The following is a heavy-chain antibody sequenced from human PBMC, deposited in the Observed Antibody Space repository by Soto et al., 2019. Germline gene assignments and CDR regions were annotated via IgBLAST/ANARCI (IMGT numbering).Heavy chain of an antibody. CDR3: ARDLAAGDF. CDR2: INPNGGST. CDR1: GYIFINYY. J-gene: IGHJ4*02. D-gene: IGHD6-13*01. V-gene: IGHV1-46*01. Sequence: QVQLGQSGAEVKKPGASVKVSCKASGYIFINYYIHWVRAVPGQGLEWIGIINPNGGSTNYALKFRGRVTRARDTCTSTVYTVLRSLISEDRGMYYCARDLAAGDFRGQGTLVIDSS.